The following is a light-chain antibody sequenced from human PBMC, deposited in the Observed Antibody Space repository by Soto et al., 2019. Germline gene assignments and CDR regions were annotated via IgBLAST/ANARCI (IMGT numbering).Light chain of an antibody. J-gene: IGKJ1*01. CDR2: KAS. Sequence: IQVTQSTSSLSASVGGRVPITCRASQGISSSLAWYRQKPGKAPKLLIYKASTLQSGVPSRFSGSGSGTEFTLTICSLQPEDFATYYCQQANIYPNAFGDGTKV. CDR1: QGISSS. CDR3: QQANIYPNA. V-gene: IGKV1-5*03.